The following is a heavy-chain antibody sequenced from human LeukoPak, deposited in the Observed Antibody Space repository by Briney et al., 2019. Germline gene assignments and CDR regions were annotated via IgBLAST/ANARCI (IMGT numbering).Heavy chain of an antibody. Sequence: SETLSLTCTVSGGSISSYCWSWIRQPPGEGLEWIGYICYSGSTKYNPSLKSRVTISEDTSKNQFSLKLSSVTAADTAVYYCARYNGAFGFDYWGQGTLVTVSS. CDR3: ARYNGAFGFDY. CDR2: ICYSGST. CDR1: GGSISSYC. V-gene: IGHV4-59*01. D-gene: IGHD1-26*01. J-gene: IGHJ4*02.